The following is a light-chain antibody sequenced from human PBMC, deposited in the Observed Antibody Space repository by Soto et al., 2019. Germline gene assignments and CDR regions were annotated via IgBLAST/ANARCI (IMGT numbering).Light chain of an antibody. Sequence: DIQMPQSPSSLSASVGDRVTITCRASQSISIYLNWYQQKPGKAPKLLIYAASSLQSGVPSRFSGSGSGTDFTLTISSLQPEVFATYYCQQSYSTPYTFGQGTKLEIK. CDR2: AAS. CDR3: QQSYSTPYT. J-gene: IGKJ2*01. V-gene: IGKV1-39*01. CDR1: QSISIY.